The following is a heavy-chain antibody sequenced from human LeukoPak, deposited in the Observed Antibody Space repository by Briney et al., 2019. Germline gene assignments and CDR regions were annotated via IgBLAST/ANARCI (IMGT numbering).Heavy chain of an antibody. J-gene: IGHJ4*02. CDR3: ARDSPREWLSETRD. V-gene: IGHV4-4*07. D-gene: IGHD3-3*01. CDR2: ICTSGST. Sequence: SETLSLTCTVSGGSISSHYWSWIRQPAGKGLEWIGRICTSGSTDYNPSLKSRVTMSVDTSKNQFSLKLSSVTAADTAVYYCARDSPREWLSETRDWGQGTLVTVSS. CDR1: GGSISSHY.